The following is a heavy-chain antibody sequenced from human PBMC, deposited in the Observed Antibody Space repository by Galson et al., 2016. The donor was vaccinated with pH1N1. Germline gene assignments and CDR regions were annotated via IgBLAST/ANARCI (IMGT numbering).Heavy chain of an antibody. CDR2: IKQDETEK. J-gene: IGHJ4*02. CDR3: ARERAFGGVIEY. Sequence: SLRLSCAASGFSLSSFWMTWVRQAPGKGLEWVANIKQDETEKYYVDSVKGRVTISRDDARNTLFLQMDSLRVEDTAVYYCARERAFGGVIEYWGQGTLVTVSS. CDR1: GFSLSSFW. V-gene: IGHV3-7*01. D-gene: IGHD3-16*01.